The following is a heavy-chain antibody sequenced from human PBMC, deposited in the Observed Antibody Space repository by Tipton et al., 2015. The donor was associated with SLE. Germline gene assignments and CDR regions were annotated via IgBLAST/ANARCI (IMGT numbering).Heavy chain of an antibody. J-gene: IGHJ4*02. D-gene: IGHD2-15*01. Sequence: TLSLTCTVSGGSINNGNYYWSWTRQPAGKALEWIGHIYFSGQTYYNPSLKSRVTISLDTSKNQISLKLTSVTAADTAVYYCARDAHGYYSGWMDYWGQGTLVTVSS. CDR1: GGSINNGNYY. CDR2: IYFSGQT. CDR3: ARDAHGYYSGWMDY. V-gene: IGHV4-61*09.